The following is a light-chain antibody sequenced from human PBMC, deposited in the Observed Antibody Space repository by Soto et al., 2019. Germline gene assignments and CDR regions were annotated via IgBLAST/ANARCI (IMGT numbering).Light chain of an antibody. V-gene: IGKV3-15*01. CDR1: QSVASN. Sequence: EIVMTQSPATLSVSPGERVTLSCRASQSVASNLAWYQQKPGQAPRLLIYDASTRATGIPARVSGSGSGTEFSLTISSLQSEDCAVYYCQQYSNWPFTFGQGTNLEIK. J-gene: IGKJ2*01. CDR3: QQYSNWPFT. CDR2: DAS.